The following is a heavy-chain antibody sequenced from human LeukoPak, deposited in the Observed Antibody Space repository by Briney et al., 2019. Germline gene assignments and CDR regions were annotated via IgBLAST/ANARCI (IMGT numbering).Heavy chain of an antibody. D-gene: IGHD3-22*01. CDR3: ATEVVPSDHYYYYGMDV. V-gene: IGHV4-59*01. CDR2: ISYSGST. J-gene: IGHJ6*02. Sequence: PSETLSLTCTVSGGSISSYYWSWIRQPPGKGLEWIGYISYSGSTNYNPSPKSRVTISVDTSKNQFSLKLSSVTAADTAVYYCATEVVPSDHYYYYGMDVWGQGTTVTVSS. CDR1: GGSISSYY.